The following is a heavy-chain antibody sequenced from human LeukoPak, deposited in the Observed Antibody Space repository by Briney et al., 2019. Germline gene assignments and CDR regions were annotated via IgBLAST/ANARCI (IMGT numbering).Heavy chain of an antibody. CDR1: GGSVRSTSYY. J-gene: IGHJ4*02. V-gene: IGHV4-39*07. CDR3: ARIPTVTFFDY. D-gene: IGHD4-17*01. Sequence: PSETLSLTCTVSGGSVRSTSYYWGWIRQPPGKGLEWIGSIYYSESTYQNPSLKSRVTISVDTSKNQFSLKLSSVTAADTAVHYCARIPTVTFFDYWGQGTLVTVSS. CDR2: IYYSEST.